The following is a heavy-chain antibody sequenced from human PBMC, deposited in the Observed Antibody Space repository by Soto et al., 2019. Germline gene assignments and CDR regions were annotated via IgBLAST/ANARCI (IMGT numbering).Heavy chain of an antibody. CDR2: INHSGST. J-gene: IGHJ4*01. CDR1: GGSFSGYY. Sequence: SETLSLTCAVYGGSFSGYYWSWVRQPPGKGLEWIGEINHSGSTNYNPSLKSRVTISVDTSKNQFSLKLSSVTAADTAVYYCAAMLIVGAKPYYFEYWDEGNLVTVSS. D-gene: IGHD3-22*01. V-gene: IGHV4-34*01. CDR3: AAMLIVGAKPYYFEY.